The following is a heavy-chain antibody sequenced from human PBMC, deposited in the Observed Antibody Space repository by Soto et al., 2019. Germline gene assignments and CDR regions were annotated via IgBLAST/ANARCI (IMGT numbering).Heavy chain of an antibody. Sequence: SQTLSLTCGISGDSVSSNSAAWNWIRQSPPRGLEWLGRTYYRSKWSRHYAVSMKSRITTNPDTSKNQFSLQLNSVTPEDTAMYYCARSGPGGYIDYWGQGTLVTVSS. J-gene: IGHJ4*02. CDR1: GDSVSSNSAA. CDR3: ARSGPGGYIDY. CDR2: TYYRSKWSR. D-gene: IGHD3-10*01. V-gene: IGHV6-1*01.